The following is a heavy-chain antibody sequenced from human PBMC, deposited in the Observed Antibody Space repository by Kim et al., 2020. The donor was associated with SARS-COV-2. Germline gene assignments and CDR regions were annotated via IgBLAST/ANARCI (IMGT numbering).Heavy chain of an antibody. J-gene: IGHJ1*01. CDR3: ARDRFRRTQRGPAAT. D-gene: IGHD2-2*01. CDR1: GFTFSSYA. CDR2: ISYDGSNK. V-gene: IGHV3-30*04. Sequence: GGSLRLSCAASGFTFSSYAMHWVRQAPGKGLEWVAVISYDGSNKYYADSVKGRFTISRDNSKNTLYLQLNSLRAEDTAVYYCARDRFRRTQRGPAATWG.